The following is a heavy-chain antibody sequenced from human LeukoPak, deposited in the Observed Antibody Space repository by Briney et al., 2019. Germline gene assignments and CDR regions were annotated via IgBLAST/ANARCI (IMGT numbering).Heavy chain of an antibody. D-gene: IGHD1-26*01. CDR2: IYYSGST. V-gene: IGHV4-39*01. J-gene: IGHJ5*02. CDR3: ARREYSGSYYGLSWFDP. CDR1: GGSISSSGYY. Sequence: PSGTLALTCTVSGGSISSSGYYWGWIRQPPGKGLEWIASIYYSGSTYYNPSLKSRVTISVDTSKNQLSPKLSSLTAADAAVYYCARREYSGSYYGLSWFDPWGQGTLVTVSS.